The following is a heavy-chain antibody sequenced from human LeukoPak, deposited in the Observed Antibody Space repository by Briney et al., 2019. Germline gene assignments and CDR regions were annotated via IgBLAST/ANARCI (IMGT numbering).Heavy chain of an antibody. CDR1: RFTLRDHF. CDR2: ARNKANSYIT. J-gene: IGHJ4*02. CDR3: ASIRGTFGC. Sequence: RGALRLSCAGSRFTLRDHFLGRVRPAPREGLEWVGRARNKANSYITEYAASVKGRFTISRDDSKNSLYLQMSSLETDDTAMYYCASIRGTFGCWGQGTLVTVSS. D-gene: IGHD1-26*01. V-gene: IGHV3-72*01.